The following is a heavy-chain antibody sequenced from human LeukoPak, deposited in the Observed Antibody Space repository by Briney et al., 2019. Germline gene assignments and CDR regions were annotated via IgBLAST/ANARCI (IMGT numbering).Heavy chain of an antibody. CDR1: GYTFTGYD. CDR3: AREPTKGPITMVRGVINYYFVY. D-gene: IGHD3-10*01. V-gene: IGHV1-2*02. J-gene: IGHJ4*02. CDR2: INPNSGGT. Sequence: GASVKLSCKASGYTFTGYDMHWVGQAPGQGLEWMGWINPNSGGTNYAQKFQGRVTMTRDTSISTAYMVLSRLKSDDTAVYYWAREPTKGPITMVRGVINYYFVYWGQGTLVTVSS.